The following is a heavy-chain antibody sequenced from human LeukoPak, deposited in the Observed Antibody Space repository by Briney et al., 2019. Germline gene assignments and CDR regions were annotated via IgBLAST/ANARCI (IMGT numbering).Heavy chain of an antibody. CDR2: IYYSGSP. CDR3: AREGYGSRSRDNWLDP. D-gene: IGHD3-10*01. Sequence: SETLSLTCTVSGASVTTSYWSWLRQPPGKAPEWIGYIYYSGSPIYSPSLNSRVTISLDTSKNQFSMKLSSVTAADTAVYYCAREGYGSRSRDNWLDPWGQGTLVTVSS. J-gene: IGHJ5*02. CDR1: GASVTTSY. V-gene: IGHV4-59*02.